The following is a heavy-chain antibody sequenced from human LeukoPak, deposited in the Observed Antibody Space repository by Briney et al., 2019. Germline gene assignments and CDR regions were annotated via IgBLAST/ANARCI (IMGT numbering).Heavy chain of an antibody. CDR1: GYSISSGYY. V-gene: IGHV4-38-2*02. CDR2: IYHSGST. CDR3: ARGVGAIEK. J-gene: IGHJ4*02. Sequence: SETLSLTCTVSGYSISSGYYWGWIRQPPGKGLEWIGSIYHSGSTYYNPSLKSRVTISVDTSKNQFSLKLSSVTAADTAVYYCARGVGAIEKWGQGTLVTVSS. D-gene: IGHD1-26*01.